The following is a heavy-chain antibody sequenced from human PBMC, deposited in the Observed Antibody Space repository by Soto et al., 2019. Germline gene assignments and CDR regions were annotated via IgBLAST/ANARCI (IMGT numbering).Heavy chain of an antibody. CDR1: GDSISSSSYY. CDR3: ARRLYYGSGSYS. CDR2: IYNSGST. V-gene: IGHV4-39*01. J-gene: IGHJ5*02. D-gene: IGHD3-10*01. Sequence: PSETLSLTCTVSGDSISSSSYYWDWIRQPPGKGLEWIGSIYNSGSTYYNPSLKSRVTISVDTSKNQFSLKLSSVTAADTAVYYCARRLYYGSGSYSWGQGTLVTVSS.